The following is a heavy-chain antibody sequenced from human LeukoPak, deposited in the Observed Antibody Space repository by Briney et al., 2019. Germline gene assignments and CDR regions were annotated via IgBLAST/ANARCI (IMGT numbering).Heavy chain of an antibody. CDR3: ARDPANCSGGSCLTYFYYGMDA. CDR1: GGSISSYY. D-gene: IGHD2-15*01. V-gene: IGHV4-59*01. J-gene: IGHJ6*02. CDR2: IYYSGST. Sequence: SETLSLTCTVSGGSISSYYWSWIRQPPGKGLEWIGHIYYSGSTNYNPSLKGRVSISVDTSKNWFSLKLSSVTAADTAVYYRARDPANCSGGSCLTYFYYGMDAWGQGTTVTVSS.